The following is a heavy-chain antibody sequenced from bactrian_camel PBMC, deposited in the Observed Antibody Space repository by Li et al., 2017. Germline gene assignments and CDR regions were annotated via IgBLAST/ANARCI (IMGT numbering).Heavy chain of an antibody. CDR3: AAAPYLRLSHVQDLGIEAYNY. CDR2: IDTDGNT. Sequence: LVESGGGSVQSGGSLRLSCVASGVTIGSVCMGWFRQGPGAVPGEEREGVAAIDTDGNTDYADFVKGRFTISQDNTKFIVYLQMNNLKPEDTAMYYCAAAPYLRLSHVQDLGIEAYNYWSQGTQVTVS. D-gene: IGHD1*01. CDR1: GVTIGSVC. J-gene: IGHJ4*01. V-gene: IGHV3S55*01.